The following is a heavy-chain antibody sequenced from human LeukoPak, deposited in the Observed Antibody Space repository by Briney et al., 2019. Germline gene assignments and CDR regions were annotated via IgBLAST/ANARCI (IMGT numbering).Heavy chain of an antibody. CDR3: ARLITAAGQMTQHEVNY. J-gene: IGHJ4*02. D-gene: IGHD6-13*01. CDR2: MNPNSGST. CDR1: GYTFTGYY. V-gene: IGHV1-2*06. Sequence: ASVKVSCKTSGYTFTGYYMHWVRQAPGQGLEWMGRMNPNSGSTNYVQKFRGRVTMTRDTSISTAYMELSRLRSDDTAVYYCARLITAAGQMTQHEVNYWGQGTLVTVSS.